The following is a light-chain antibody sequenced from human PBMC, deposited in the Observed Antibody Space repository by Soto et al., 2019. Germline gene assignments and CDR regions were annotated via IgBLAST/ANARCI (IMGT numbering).Light chain of an antibody. V-gene: IGLV4-69*01. Sequence: QSVLTQSPSASASLGASVKLTCTLSSGHSSYAIAWHQQQPEKGPRNLMKLNSDGSHSKGDGIPDRFSGSSSGAERYLTISSLQSEDEADYYCQTWGTGIQVVFGGGTKVTVL. CDR1: SGHSSYA. CDR2: LNSDGSH. CDR3: QTWGTGIQVV. J-gene: IGLJ2*01.